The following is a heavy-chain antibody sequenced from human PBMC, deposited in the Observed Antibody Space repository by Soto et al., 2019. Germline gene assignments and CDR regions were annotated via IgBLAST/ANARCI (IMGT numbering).Heavy chain of an antibody. V-gene: IGHV3-23*01. CDR3: AKGSTIFGVVNYYDYMHV. CDR1: GVTFSSYA. J-gene: IGHJ6*03. Sequence: EVQLLESGGGLVQPGGSLRLFCAASGVTFSSYAMSWVRQAPGKGLEWVAAISASGGSTYYADYVKGRFTIYRDNAKNTQYLQMHSRRAEDTAVYYCAKGSTIFGVVNYYDYMHVWVRWTTVTVS. D-gene: IGHD3-3*01. CDR2: ISASGGST.